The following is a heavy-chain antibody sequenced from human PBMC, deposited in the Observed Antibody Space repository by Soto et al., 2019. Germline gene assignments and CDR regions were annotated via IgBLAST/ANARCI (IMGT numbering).Heavy chain of an antibody. CDR1: GYTFTGYY. J-gene: IGHJ4*02. Sequence: GASVKVSCKASGYTFTGYYMHWVRQAPGQGLEWMGWINPNSGGTNYAQKLQGWVTMTRDTSISTAYMELSRLRSDDTAVYYCARDLWFGEPVGYYFDYWGQGTLVTVSS. V-gene: IGHV1-2*04. D-gene: IGHD3-10*01. CDR3: ARDLWFGEPVGYYFDY. CDR2: INPNSGGT.